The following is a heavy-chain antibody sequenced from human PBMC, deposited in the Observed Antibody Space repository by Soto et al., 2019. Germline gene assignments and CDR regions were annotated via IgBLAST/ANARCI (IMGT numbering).Heavy chain of an antibody. Sequence: QITLKESGPTLVKPTQTLTLTCTFSGFSLSISGVGVGWIRQPPGKALEWLAVIYWDDDKRYSPSLKSRLTITQDTSKNQVVLTMTNMDPVDTATYHCAHEIYSYGPDYWGQGTLVTVSS. J-gene: IGHJ4*02. CDR3: AHEIYSYGPDY. CDR2: IYWDDDK. CDR1: GFSLSISGVG. V-gene: IGHV2-5*02. D-gene: IGHD5-18*01.